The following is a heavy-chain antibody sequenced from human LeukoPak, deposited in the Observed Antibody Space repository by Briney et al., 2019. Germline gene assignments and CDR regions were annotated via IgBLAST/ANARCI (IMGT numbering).Heavy chain of an antibody. Sequence: SETLSLTCAVYGGSFSGYYWSWIRQPPWKGLEWTGEINHSGSTNYNPSLKSRVTISVDTSKNQFSLKLSSVTAADTAVYYCARVGADGSGFLFDYWGQGTLVTVSS. CDR3: ARVGADGSGFLFDY. J-gene: IGHJ4*02. CDR1: GGSFSGYY. D-gene: IGHD3-10*01. CDR2: INHSGST. V-gene: IGHV4-34*01.